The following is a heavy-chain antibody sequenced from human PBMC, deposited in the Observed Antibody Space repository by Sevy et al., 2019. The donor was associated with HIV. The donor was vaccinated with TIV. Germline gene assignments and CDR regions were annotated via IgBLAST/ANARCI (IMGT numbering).Heavy chain of an antibody. D-gene: IGHD3-22*01. J-gene: IGHJ4*02. V-gene: IGHV1-69*01. CDR2: IIPIFGTA. CDR1: GGTFSSYA. CDR3: ARDPTSSRDYYDSSGFDY. Sequence: KVSCKASGGTFSSYAISWVRQAPGQGLEWMGGIIPIFGTANYAQKFQGRVTITADESTSTAYMELSSLRSEDTAVYYCARDPTSSRDYYDSSGFDYWGQGTLVTVSS.